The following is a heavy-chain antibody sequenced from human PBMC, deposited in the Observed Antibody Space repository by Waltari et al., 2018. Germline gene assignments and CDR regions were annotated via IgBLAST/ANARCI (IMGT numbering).Heavy chain of an antibody. D-gene: IGHD3-22*01. J-gene: IGHJ6*03. CDR1: GGSISSYY. V-gene: IGHV4-59*01. CDR3: ARVRYYYDSSGYYSYYYYYMDV. Sequence: QVQLQESGPGLVKPSETLSLTCTVSGGSISSYYWSWIRQPPGKGLEWIGYIYYSGSTNYNPSLKSRVTISVDTSKNQFSLKLSSVTAADTAVYYCARVRYYYDSSGYYSYYYYYMDVWGKGTTVTVSS. CDR2: IYYSGST.